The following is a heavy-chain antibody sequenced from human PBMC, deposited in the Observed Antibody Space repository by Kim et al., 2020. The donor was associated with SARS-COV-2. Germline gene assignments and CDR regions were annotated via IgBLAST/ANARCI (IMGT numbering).Heavy chain of an antibody. V-gene: IGHV4-39*01. CDR2: IYYSGST. D-gene: IGHD2-21*02. J-gene: IGHJ4*02. Sequence: SETLSLTCTVSGGSISSSSYYWGWIRQPPGKGLEWIGSIYYSGSTYYNPSLKSRVTISVDTSKNQFSLKLSSVTAADTAVYYCARRVGHIVVVTAIAGGWYYVDYWGQGTLVTVSS. CDR3: ARRVGHIVVVTAIAGGWYYVDY. CDR1: GGSISSSSYY.